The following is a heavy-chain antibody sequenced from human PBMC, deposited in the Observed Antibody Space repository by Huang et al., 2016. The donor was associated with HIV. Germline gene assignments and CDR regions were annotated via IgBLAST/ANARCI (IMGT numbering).Heavy chain of an antibody. Sequence: QVQLVESGGGVVQPGRSLRISCAASGFTFSSYGRHWVRQAPGKGLEWVAVISYDAKTKYYADSVKGRFSISIDNSKTTVYLQLNSLRVEDTAVYYCAKGGSAAAVLDFWGQGTLVTVSS. CDR1: GFTFSSYG. D-gene: IGHD6-13*01. V-gene: IGHV3-30*18. CDR2: ISYDAKTK. CDR3: AKGGSAAAVLDF. J-gene: IGHJ4*02.